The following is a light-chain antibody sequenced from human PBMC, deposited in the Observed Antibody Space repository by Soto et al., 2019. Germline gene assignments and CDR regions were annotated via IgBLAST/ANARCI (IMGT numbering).Light chain of an antibody. CDR3: CSFAGSFYV. J-gene: IGLJ1*01. CDR2: EVS. Sequence: QSALTQPRSVSGSPGQSVAISCTGTSRDVDAYDFVSWYQHHPGKAPKLIISEVSKRPSGVSHRFSGSKSGNTASLTISGLQPEDEADYFCCSFAGSFYVFGTGTKVTVL. CDR1: SRDVDAYDF. V-gene: IGLV2-11*01.